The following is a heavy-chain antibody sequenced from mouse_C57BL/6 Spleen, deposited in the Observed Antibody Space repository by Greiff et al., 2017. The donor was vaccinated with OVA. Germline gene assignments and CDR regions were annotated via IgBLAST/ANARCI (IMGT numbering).Heavy chain of an antibody. CDR2: IDPSDSYT. D-gene: IGHD1-1*01. CDR1: GYTFTSYW. J-gene: IGHJ3*01. CDR3: ARLGGSRRAWFAY. V-gene: IGHV1-69*01. Sequence: VQLQQPGAELVMPGASVKLSCKASGYTFTSYWMHWVKQRPGQGLEWIGEIDPSDSYTNYNQKFKGKSTLTVDKSSSTAYMQLSSLTSEDSAVYYCARLGGSRRAWFAYWGQGTLVTVSA.